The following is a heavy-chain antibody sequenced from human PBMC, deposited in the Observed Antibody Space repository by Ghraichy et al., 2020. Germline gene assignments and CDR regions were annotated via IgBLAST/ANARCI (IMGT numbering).Heavy chain of an antibody. D-gene: IGHD6-13*01. CDR1: GGSISSYY. CDR2: IYYSGST. Sequence: ESLNISCTVSGGSISSYYWSWIRQPPGKGLEWIGYIYYSGSTNYNPSLKSRVTISVDTSKNQFSLKLSSVTAADTAVYYCARAGSSHYYYYYMDVWGKGTTVTVSS. CDR3: ARAGSSHYYYYYMDV. J-gene: IGHJ6*03. V-gene: IGHV4-59*01.